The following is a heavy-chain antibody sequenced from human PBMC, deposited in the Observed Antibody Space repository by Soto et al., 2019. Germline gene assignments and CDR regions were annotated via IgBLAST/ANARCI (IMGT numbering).Heavy chain of an antibody. CDR1: GVSISSGNW. D-gene: IGHD3-10*01. Sequence: SETLSLTCAVSGVSISSGNWWTWVRQTPQRGLEYIGEIFHDGTANYYPSFERRVAISVDTSKNQFSLKLTSVTAADTAIYFRARLVYDTRLNYMYFDFWGQGALVTVSS. V-gene: IGHV4-4*02. J-gene: IGHJ4*02. CDR2: IFHDGTA. CDR3: ARLVYDTRLNYMYFDF.